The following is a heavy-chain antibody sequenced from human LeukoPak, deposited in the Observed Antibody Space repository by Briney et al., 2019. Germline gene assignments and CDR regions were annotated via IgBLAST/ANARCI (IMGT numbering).Heavy chain of an antibody. Sequence: GGSLRLSCAASGFTFSSYAMSWVRQAPGKGLEWVSAISGSGGSTYYAGSVKGRFTISRDNSKNTLYLQMNSLRAEDTAVHYCAKDRGRAEYCSSTSCYYGIWGQGTLVTVSS. CDR1: GFTFSSYA. CDR3: AKDRGRAEYCSSTSCYYGI. V-gene: IGHV3-23*01. D-gene: IGHD2-2*01. J-gene: IGHJ4*02. CDR2: ISGSGGST.